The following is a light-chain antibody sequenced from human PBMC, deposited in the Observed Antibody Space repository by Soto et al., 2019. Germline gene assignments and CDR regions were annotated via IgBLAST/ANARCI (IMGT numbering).Light chain of an antibody. J-gene: IGKJ1*01. CDR2: GAS. V-gene: IGKV3-15*01. CDR1: QSVGSN. CDR3: QQYNDWPPTWT. Sequence: EIVMTQSPATLSVSPGERATLSCRASQSVGSNLAWYQQKPGQAPRLLIYGASKRATGIPARFSGSRSGTESTLTISSLQSEDFVVYYCQQYNDWPPTWTFGQGTKVEIK.